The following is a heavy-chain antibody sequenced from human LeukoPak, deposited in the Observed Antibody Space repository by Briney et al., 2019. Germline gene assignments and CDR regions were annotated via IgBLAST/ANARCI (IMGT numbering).Heavy chain of an antibody. CDR2: IYTSGST. V-gene: IGHV4-61*02. CDR3: ARGPYYDYVWGSYRPPRDFDY. J-gene: IGHJ4*02. CDR1: GGSTSSSSYY. D-gene: IGHD3-16*02. Sequence: SETLSLTCTVSGGSTSSSSYYWSWIRQPAGKGLEWIGRIYTSGSTNYNPSLKSRVTISVDTSKNQFSLKLSSVTAADTAVYYCARGPYYDYVWGSYRPPRDFDYWGQGTLVTVSS.